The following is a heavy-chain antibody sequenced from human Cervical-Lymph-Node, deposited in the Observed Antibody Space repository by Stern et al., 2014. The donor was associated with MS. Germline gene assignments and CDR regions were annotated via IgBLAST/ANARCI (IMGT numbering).Heavy chain of an antibody. CDR2: IYHTGST. V-gene: IGHV4-59*01. J-gene: IGHJ4*02. CDR1: GASFTDYY. Sequence: QMQLQESGPGLVKPSETLSLTCSVSGASFTDYYWSWIRQSPGKGLEWIGCIYHTGSTHYNPSLKSRVTISLDTSNNHFSLRLTSVTAADAAVYYCARGGRMASMFFWGQGTLVSVSS. D-gene: IGHD3-10*02. CDR3: ARGGRMASMFF.